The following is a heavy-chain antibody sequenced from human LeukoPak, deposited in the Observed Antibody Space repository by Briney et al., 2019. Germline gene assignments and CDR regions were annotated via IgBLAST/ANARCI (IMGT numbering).Heavy chain of an antibody. CDR2: IYHSGST. CDR3: ARTGPYYDYVWGSYRPYYFDY. Sequence: SETLALTCTVSGYSISSGYYWGWTRQPPGKGLGWIGSIYHSGSTYYNPSLKSRVTISVDTSKNQFSLKLSSVTAADTAVYYCARTGPYYDYVWGSYRPYYFDYWGQGTLVTVSS. J-gene: IGHJ4*02. CDR1: GYSISSGYY. V-gene: IGHV4-38-2*02. D-gene: IGHD3-16*02.